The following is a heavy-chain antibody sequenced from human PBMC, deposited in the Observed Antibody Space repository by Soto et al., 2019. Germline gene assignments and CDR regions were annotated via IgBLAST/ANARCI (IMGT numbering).Heavy chain of an antibody. CDR2: IDPNSGGT. V-gene: IGHV1-2*04. J-gene: IGHJ6*02. CDR3: ARVGSYYYYGMDA. CDR1: GYTFTGYY. Sequence: GASVKVSCKASGYTFTGYYMHWVRQAPGQGLEWMGWIDPNSGGTNYAQKFQGWVTMTRDTSISTAYMELSRLRSDDTAVYYCARVGSYYYYGMDAWGQGTTVTVSS.